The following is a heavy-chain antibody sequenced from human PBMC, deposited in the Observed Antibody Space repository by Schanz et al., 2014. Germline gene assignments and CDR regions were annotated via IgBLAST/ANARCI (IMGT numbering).Heavy chain of an antibody. V-gene: IGHV3-7*03. D-gene: IGHD1-26*01. CDR1: GITFSSFG. CDR2: VNTDGGGK. Sequence: EVQLVESGGGLVKPGGSLRLSCAASGITFSSFGMHWVRQAPGKGLEWVASVNTDGGGKFYVDSVKGRFTISRDNAKNSLYLQMHSLRPEDTAVYYCARRRWDPLYVVYYFDYWGQGTVVIVSS. CDR3: ARRRWDPLYVVYYFDY. J-gene: IGHJ4*03.